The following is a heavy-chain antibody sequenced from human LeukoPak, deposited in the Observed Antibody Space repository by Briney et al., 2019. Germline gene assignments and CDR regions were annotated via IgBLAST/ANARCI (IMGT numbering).Heavy chain of an antibody. CDR1: GYTFTAYY. CDR2: INPNSGDT. Sequence: GASVKVSCKASGYTFTAYYVHWVRQAPGQGLEWMGWINPNSGDTGYGQTFQGRVTMTRDTSINTAYMELSRLTSDDTAVYYCMRNNYGVNWFDPWGQGNLVTVSS. J-gene: IGHJ5*02. V-gene: IGHV1-2*02. D-gene: IGHD5-24*01. CDR3: MRNNYGVNWFDP.